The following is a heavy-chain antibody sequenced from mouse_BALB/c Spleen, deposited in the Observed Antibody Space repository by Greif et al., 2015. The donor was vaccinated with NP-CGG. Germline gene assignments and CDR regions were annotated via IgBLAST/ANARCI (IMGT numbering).Heavy chain of an antibody. CDR1: GFTFSSFG. CDR2: ISSGSSTI. D-gene: IGHD4-1*01. CDR3: ARSAWDYFDY. J-gene: IGHJ2*01. Sequence: EVQRVESGGGLVQPGGSRKLSCAASGFTFSSFGMHWVRQAPEKGLEWVAYISSGSSTIYYADTVKGRFTISRDNPKNTLFLQMTSLRSEDTAMYYCARSAWDYFDYWGQGTTLTVSS. V-gene: IGHV5-17*02.